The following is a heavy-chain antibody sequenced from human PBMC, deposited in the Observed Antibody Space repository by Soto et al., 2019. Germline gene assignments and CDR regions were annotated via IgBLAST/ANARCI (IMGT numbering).Heavy chain of an antibody. CDR3: ARYAYDSSGYYSAEYFQH. J-gene: IGHJ1*01. D-gene: IGHD3-22*01. Sequence: QVQLVQSGAEVKKPGSSVKVSCKASGGTFSSYAISWVRQAPGQGLEWMGGIIPIFGTANYAQKFQGRVTITADXXTXTXXMELSRLRSEDTAVYYCARYAYDSSGYYSAEYFQHWGQGTLVTVSS. V-gene: IGHV1-69*12. CDR1: GGTFSSYA. CDR2: IIPIFGTA.